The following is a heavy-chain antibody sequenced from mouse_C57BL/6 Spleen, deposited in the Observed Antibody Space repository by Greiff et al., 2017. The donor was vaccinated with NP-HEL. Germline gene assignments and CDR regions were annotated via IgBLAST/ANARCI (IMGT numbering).Heavy chain of an antibody. V-gene: IGHV1-53*01. CDR3: AGSEREKGNFDY. CDR1: GYTFTSYW. CDR2: INPSNGGT. J-gene: IGHJ2*01. Sequence: QVQLQQPGTELVKPGASVKLSCKASGYTFTSYWMHWVKQRPGQGLEWIGNINPSNGGTNYNEKFKSKATLTVDKSSSTAYMQLSSLTSEDSAVYYWAGSEREKGNFDYWGQGTTLTVSS.